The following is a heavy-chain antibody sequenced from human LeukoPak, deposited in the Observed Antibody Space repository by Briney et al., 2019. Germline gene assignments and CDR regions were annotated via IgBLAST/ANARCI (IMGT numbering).Heavy chain of an antibody. CDR1: VFTFSHFW. J-gene: IGHJ4*02. V-gene: IGHV3-7*04. CDR2: IKQDGSET. CDR3: ARDSKSYDYLDS. D-gene: IGHD2-2*01. Sequence: GGSLRLSCAASVFTFSHFWMSWVRQAPGKGLEWVVNIKQDGSETYYVDSVKGRFTISRDNDRRSLYLQRNILRAGNTARYYCARDSKSYDYLDSWGQGTLVTVSS.